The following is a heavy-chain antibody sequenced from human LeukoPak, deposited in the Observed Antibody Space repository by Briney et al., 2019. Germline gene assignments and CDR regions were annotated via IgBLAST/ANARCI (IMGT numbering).Heavy chain of an antibody. CDR1: GFTFSSYG. CDR3: ARGIGGYGDYYFDY. D-gene: IGHD4-17*01. J-gene: IGHJ4*02. V-gene: IGHV3-33*01. CDR2: IWYDGSNK. Sequence: GGSLRLSCAASGFTFSSYGMHWVRQAPGKGLEWVAVIWYDGSNKYYADSVKGRFAISRDNSKNTLYLQMNSLRAEDTAVYYCARGIGGYGDYYFDYWGQGTLVTVSS.